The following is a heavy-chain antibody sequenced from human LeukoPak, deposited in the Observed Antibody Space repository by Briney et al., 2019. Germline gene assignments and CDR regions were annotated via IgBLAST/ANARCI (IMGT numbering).Heavy chain of an antibody. D-gene: IGHD3-10*01. CDR3: ARASGWFGESRAHYYLDY. V-gene: IGHV1-8*01. J-gene: IGHJ4*02. Sequence: GASVKVSCKASGYTFTDNDINWVRQAPGQGLEWMGWMRPTSGNTEYAQKFQGRVTITRDTSASTAYMELSSLRSEDMAVYYCARASGWFGESRAHYYLDYWGQGTLVTVSS. CDR1: GYTFTDND. CDR2: MRPTSGNT.